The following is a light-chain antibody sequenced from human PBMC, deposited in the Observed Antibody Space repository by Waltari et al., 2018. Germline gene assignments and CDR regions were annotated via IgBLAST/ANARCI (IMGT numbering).Light chain of an antibody. CDR1: SSDVGAYNY. Sequence: QSALTQPASVSGSPGQSISISCTGTSSDVGAYNYVSWYQQHAGKVPQLMIYDVNNRPSGVSNRFSCSKSGNTVSLTISGLQAEDEADYYCLSYTSSSTWVFGGGTKLTVL. J-gene: IGLJ3*02. CDR3: LSYTSSSTWV. CDR2: DVN. V-gene: IGLV2-14*03.